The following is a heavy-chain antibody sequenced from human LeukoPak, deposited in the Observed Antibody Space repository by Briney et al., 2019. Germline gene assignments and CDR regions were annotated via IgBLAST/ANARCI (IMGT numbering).Heavy chain of an antibody. J-gene: IGHJ3*02. CDR2: IYTSGST. D-gene: IGHD5-18*01. Sequence: SETLSLTCTVSGGSISSYYWSWIRQPAGKGLEWIGRIYTSGSTNYNPSLKSRVTMSVDTSKNQFSLQLSSVTAADTAVYYCARGDPARDTFDIWGQGTMVTVSS. V-gene: IGHV4-4*07. CDR1: GGSISSYY. CDR3: ARGDPARDTFDI.